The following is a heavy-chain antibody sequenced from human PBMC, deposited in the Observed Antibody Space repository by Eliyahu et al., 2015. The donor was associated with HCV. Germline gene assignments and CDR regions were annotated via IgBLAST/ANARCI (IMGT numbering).Heavy chain of an antibody. Sequence: QLHLQESGPGLVKPSETVSLXCTXSGDSISXSRTYYWGWIRQTTGKGLEWIGTIXYSGSTYFNPSFESRLSMSVDTSKNQFSLRLTSTTAADTGIYYCARRGWNSGPYHWGQGTLVTVSS. CDR2: IXYSGST. J-gene: IGHJ5*02. CDR3: ARRGWNSGPYH. V-gene: IGHV4-39*01. CDR1: GDSISXSRTYY. D-gene: IGHD1/OR15-1a*01.